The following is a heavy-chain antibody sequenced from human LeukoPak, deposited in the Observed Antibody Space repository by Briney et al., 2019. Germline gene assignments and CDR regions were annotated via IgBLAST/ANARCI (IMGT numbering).Heavy chain of an antibody. CDR2: IYTSGST. V-gene: IGHV4-4*07. J-gene: IGHJ4*02. Sequence: ASETLSLTCTVSGGSISSYYWSWIRQPAGKGLEWIGRIYTSGSTNYNPSLKSRVTMSVDTSKNQFSLKLSSVTAADTAVYYCAREYSSSSTDRFDYWGQGTLVTVSS. D-gene: IGHD6-6*01. CDR1: GGSISSYY. CDR3: AREYSSSSTDRFDY.